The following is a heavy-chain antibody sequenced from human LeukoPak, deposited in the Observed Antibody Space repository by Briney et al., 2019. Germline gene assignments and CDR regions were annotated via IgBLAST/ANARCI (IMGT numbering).Heavy chain of an antibody. CDR1: GNTLSELS. CDR2: FDPEDGET. J-gene: IGHJ6*02. Sequence: GASVKFSCKVSGNTLSELSMHWVRQAPGKGLEYMGGFDPEDGETIYAEEFEGRVTMTGDTPTNTAYMEMSSLRCEDTAVYYCATPRVTGYYLLGFYYSRYGMDVWGQGTPVTVSS. CDR3: ATPRVTGYYLLGFYYSRYGMDV. D-gene: IGHD3-9*01. V-gene: IGHV1-24*01.